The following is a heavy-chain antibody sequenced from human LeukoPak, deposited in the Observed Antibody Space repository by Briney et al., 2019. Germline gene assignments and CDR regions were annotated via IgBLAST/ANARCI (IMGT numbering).Heavy chain of an antibody. CDR3: AKDLSKTPNNWFDP. CDR1: GFTFDDYA. J-gene: IGHJ5*02. D-gene: IGHD3-16*02. V-gene: IGHV3-9*01. CDR2: ISWNSGSI. Sequence: QPGRSLRLSCAASGFTFDDYAMHWVRQAPGKGLEWVSGISWNSGSIGYADSVKGRFTISRDNAKNSLYLQMNSLRAEDTALYYCAKDLSKTPNNWFDPWGQGTLVTVSS.